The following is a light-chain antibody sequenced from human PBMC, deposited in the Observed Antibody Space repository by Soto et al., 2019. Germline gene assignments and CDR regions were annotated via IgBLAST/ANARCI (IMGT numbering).Light chain of an antibody. CDR3: QQYNSFPWT. V-gene: IGKV3-20*01. Sequence: ENVLTQSPGTLSLSPGERATLSCRASESVSSSFLAWYQQRLGQAPRLLIYGASSRATGIPDRFSGSGSGTDFTLTISRLEPEDFATYYCQQYNSFPWTFGLGTKVEIK. CDR1: ESVSSSF. CDR2: GAS. J-gene: IGKJ1*01.